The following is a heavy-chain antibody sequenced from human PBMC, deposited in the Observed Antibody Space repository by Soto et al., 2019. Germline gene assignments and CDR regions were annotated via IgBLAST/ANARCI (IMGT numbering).Heavy chain of an antibody. CDR2: IKQDGSEK. J-gene: IGHJ6*02. CDR1: GFTFSSYW. CDR3: ARDLQVGQLLYQNYYYCGMDV. Sequence: GGSLRLSCAASGFTFSSYWMSWVRQAPGKGLEWVANIKQDGSEKYYVDSVKGRFTISRDNAKNSLYLQMSSLRAEDTAVYYCARDLQVGQLLYQNYYYCGMDVWGQGTTVTVSS. D-gene: IGHD2-2*02. V-gene: IGHV3-7*01.